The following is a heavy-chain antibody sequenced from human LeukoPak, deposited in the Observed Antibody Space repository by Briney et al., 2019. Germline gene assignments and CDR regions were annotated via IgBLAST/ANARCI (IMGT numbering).Heavy chain of an antibody. Sequence: GGSLRLSCAASGFTFSNYAMHWVRQAPGKGLEWVAVMSYDGSNKYYADSVKGRFTISRDNSKNTLYLQMNSLRAEDTAVYYCALTIRDGYYNIADSLDYWGQGTLVTVSS. J-gene: IGHJ4*02. CDR2: MSYDGSNK. V-gene: IGHV3-30*04. CDR3: ALTIRDGYYNIADSLDY. CDR1: GFTFSNYA. D-gene: IGHD5-24*01.